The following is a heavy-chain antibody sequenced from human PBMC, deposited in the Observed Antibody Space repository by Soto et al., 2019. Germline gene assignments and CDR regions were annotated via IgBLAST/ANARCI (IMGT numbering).Heavy chain of an antibody. CDR3: ARKSYYYDSSGHPY. CDR2: INHSGST. V-gene: IGHV4-34*01. D-gene: IGHD3-22*01. Sequence: PSETLSLTCAVYGGSFSGYYWSWIRQPPGKGLEWIGEINHSGSTNYNPSLKSRVTISVDTSKNQFSLKLSSVTAADTAVYYCARKSYYYDSSGHPYWGQGTMVTASS. J-gene: IGHJ4*01. CDR1: GGSFSGYY.